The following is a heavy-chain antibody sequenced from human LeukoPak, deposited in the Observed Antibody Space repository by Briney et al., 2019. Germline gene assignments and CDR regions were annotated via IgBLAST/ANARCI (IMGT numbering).Heavy chain of an antibody. Sequence: GGSLRLSCAASGFTVSSNYMSWVRQAPGKGLEWVSVIYSGGSTYYADSVKGRFTISRDNSKNTLYLQMNSLRAEDTAVYYCAREMAAGHYHDAFDIWGQGTMVTASS. V-gene: IGHV3-66*01. CDR1: GFTVSSNY. J-gene: IGHJ3*02. D-gene: IGHD6-13*01. CDR2: IYSGGST. CDR3: AREMAAGHYHDAFDI.